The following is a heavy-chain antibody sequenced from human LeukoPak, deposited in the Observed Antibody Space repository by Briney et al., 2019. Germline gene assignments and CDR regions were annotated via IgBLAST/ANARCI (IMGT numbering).Heavy chain of an antibody. Sequence: GGSLRLSCAASGFTFSSYAMSWVRQAPGKGLEWVSAISGSGGSTYYADSVKGRSTISRDNSKNTLYLQMNSLRAEDTAVYYCAKNYDFWSGSPFDYWGQGTLVTVSS. V-gene: IGHV3-23*01. CDR3: AKNYDFWSGSPFDY. CDR1: GFTFSSYA. CDR2: ISGSGGST. D-gene: IGHD3-3*01. J-gene: IGHJ4*02.